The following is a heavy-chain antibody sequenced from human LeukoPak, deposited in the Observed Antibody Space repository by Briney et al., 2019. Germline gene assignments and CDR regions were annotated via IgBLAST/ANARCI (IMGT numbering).Heavy chain of an antibody. CDR1: GFSFSDYY. V-gene: IGHV3-11*04. CDR3: ARLNSGYYQQFATFDY. CDR2: ISNGAGTI. Sequence: PGGSLRLSCATSGFSFSDYYMSWIRQAPGKGLEWVSYISNGAGTIYYADSVKGRFTISRDNAKNSLFLQMDSVRVEDTAVYYCARLNSGYYQQFATFDYWGQGILVTVSS. D-gene: IGHD3-22*01. J-gene: IGHJ4*02.